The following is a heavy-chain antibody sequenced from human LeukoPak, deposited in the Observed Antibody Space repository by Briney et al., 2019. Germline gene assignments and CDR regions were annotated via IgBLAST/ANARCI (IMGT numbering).Heavy chain of an antibody. CDR2: ITASGGST. V-gene: IGHV3-23*01. Sequence: GGSLRLSCAASGFTFSTYAMNWVRQAPGRGLEWVSTITASGGSTYYADSVKGRFTISRDNSKNTLYMQMNSPRAEDTAVYYCAKEIYYYDSSGPMYYFDYWGQGTLVTVSS. D-gene: IGHD3-22*01. CDR1: GFTFSTYA. J-gene: IGHJ4*02. CDR3: AKEIYYYDSSGPMYYFDY.